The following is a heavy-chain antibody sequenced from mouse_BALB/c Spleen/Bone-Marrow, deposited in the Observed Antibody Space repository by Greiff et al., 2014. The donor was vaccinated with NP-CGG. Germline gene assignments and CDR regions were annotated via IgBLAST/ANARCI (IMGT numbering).Heavy chain of an antibody. CDR1: GFSLTSYG. D-gene: IGHD2-4*01. CDR2: IWAGGST. CDR3: AREGSTMITTAFAY. J-gene: IGHJ3*01. Sequence: VNVVESGPGLVAPSQSLSITCTVSGFSLTSYGVHWVRQPPGKGLEWLGVIWAGGSTNYNSALMSRLSISKDNSKSQVFLKMNSLQTDDTAMYYCAREGSTMITTAFAYWGQGTLVTVSA. V-gene: IGHV2-9*02.